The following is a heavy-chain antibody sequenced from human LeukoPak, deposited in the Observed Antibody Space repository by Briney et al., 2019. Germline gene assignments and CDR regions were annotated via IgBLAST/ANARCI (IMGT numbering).Heavy chain of an antibody. J-gene: IGHJ4*02. CDR1: GFAFSRYL. CDR3: ASETYYYGSESYYKGQL. V-gene: IGHV3-74*01. D-gene: IGHD3-10*01. Sequence: PGGSLRLSCAASGFAFSRYLMHWGRQAPGKGLVWVSRLNSDGSSTTYADSVKGRFTISRDNAKNTLYLQMNSLRAEDTAVYYCASETYYYGSESYYKGQLWGQGTLVTVSS. CDR2: LNSDGSST.